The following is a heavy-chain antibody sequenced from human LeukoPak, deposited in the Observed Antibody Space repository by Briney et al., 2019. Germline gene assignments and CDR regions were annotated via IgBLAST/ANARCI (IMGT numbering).Heavy chain of an antibody. V-gene: IGHV1-46*01. J-gene: IGHJ4*02. CDR3: ARDQEGFDY. CDR1: GYTFTSNH. Sequence: ASVKVSCKASGYTFTSNHIHWVRQAPGQGLEWMGMIYPRDGSTSYAQKFQGRVTVTRDTSTSTVHMELSGLRSEDTAVYYCARDQEGFDYWGQGTLVTVSS. CDR2: IYPRDGST.